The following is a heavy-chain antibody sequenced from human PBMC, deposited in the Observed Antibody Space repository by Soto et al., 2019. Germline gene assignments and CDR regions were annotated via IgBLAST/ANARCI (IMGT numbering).Heavy chain of an antibody. CDR1: GFTFSSYA. CDR3: ARGQHGLDH. J-gene: IGHJ4*02. V-gene: IGHV3-30-3*01. D-gene: IGHD2-8*01. CDR2: VSNDGRNK. Sequence: QVQLLGSGGGAVQPGRSLRLSCAASGFTFSSYAMHWVRQPPGKGLEWVAVVSNDGRNKFYADSVRGRFTISRDNSKNTLYLEMDSLRVEDTAVFYCARGQHGLDHWGQGSLVLVSP.